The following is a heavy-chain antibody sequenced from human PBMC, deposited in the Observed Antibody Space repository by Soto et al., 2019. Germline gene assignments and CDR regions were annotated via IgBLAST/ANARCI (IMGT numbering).Heavy chain of an antibody. V-gene: IGHV4-30-4*01. D-gene: IGHD6-6*01. CDR2: IYYSGST. J-gene: IGHJ6*02. CDR3: ARRGYSSSYLVRYGMDV. CDR1: GGSISSGDYY. Sequence: SETLSLTCTVSGGSISSGDYYWSWIRQPPGKGLEWIGYIYYSGSTYYNPSLKSRVTISVDTSKNQFSLKLSSVTAADTAVYYCARRGYSSSYLVRYGMDVWGQGTTVTVSS.